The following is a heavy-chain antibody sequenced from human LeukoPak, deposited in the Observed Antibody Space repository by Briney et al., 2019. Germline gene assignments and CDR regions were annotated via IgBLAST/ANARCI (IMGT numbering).Heavy chain of an antibody. CDR2: ISSSSSYI. V-gene: IGHV3-21*01. Sequence: GGSLRLSCVASGFTFSTYSMNWVRQAPGKGLEWVSSISSSSSYIYYADSVKGRFTISRDNAKNSLYLQMNSLRAEDTAVYYCARAQDYYYYYMDVWGKGTTVTISS. CDR1: GFTFSTYS. J-gene: IGHJ6*03. CDR3: ARAQDYYYYYMDV.